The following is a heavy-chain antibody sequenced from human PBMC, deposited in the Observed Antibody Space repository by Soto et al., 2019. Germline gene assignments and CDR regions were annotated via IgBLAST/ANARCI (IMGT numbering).Heavy chain of an antibody. J-gene: IGHJ6*02. D-gene: IGHD2-2*01. CDR2: IIPIFGTA. CDR3: ARDRGRYCSSTSCYYYYGMDV. V-gene: IGHV1-69*01. Sequence: QVQLVQSGAEVKKPGSSVKVSCKASGGTFSSYAISWVRQAPVQGLEWMGGIIPIFGTANYAQKFQGRVTIPADESTSTAYMELSSLRSEDTAVYYCARDRGRYCSSTSCYYYYGMDVWGQGTTVTVSS. CDR1: GGTFSSYA.